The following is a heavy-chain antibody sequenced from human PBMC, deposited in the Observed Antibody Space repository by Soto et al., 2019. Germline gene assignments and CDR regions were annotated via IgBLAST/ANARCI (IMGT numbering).Heavy chain of an antibody. CDR1: GFTFSSYA. CDR3: AKEQDSSGWSRQFYFDY. CDR2: ISGSGGST. D-gene: IGHD6-19*01. V-gene: IGHV3-23*01. Sequence: GGSLRLSCAASGFTFSSYAMSWVRQAPGKGLEWVSAISGSGGSTYYADSVKGRFTISRDNSKNRLYLQMNSLRAEDTAVYYCAKEQDSSGWSRQFYFDYWGQGTLVTVSS. J-gene: IGHJ4*02.